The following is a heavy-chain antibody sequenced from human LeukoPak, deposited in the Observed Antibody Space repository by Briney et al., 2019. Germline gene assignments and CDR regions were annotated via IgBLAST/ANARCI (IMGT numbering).Heavy chain of an antibody. D-gene: IGHD5-24*01. CDR2: IIPIFGTA. CDR3: ARSRGDGYNWYDY. V-gene: IGHV1-69*13. J-gene: IGHJ4*02. Sequence: SVKVSCTASGGTFSSYAISWVRPAPGQGLEWMGGIIPIFGTANYAQKFQGRVTITADESTSTAYMELSSLRSEDTAVYYCARSRGDGYNWYDYWGQGTLVTVSS. CDR1: GGTFSSYA.